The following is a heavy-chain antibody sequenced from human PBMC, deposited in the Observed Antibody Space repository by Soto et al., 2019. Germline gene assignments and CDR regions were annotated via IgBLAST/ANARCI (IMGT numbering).Heavy chain of an antibody. Sequence: VAVISYDGSNKYYADSVKGRFTISRDNSKNTLYLQMNSLRAEDTAVYYCARDPPLVGATINYYFDYWGQGTLVTVSS. CDR3: ARDPPLVGATINYYFDY. V-gene: IGHV3-30-3*01. CDR2: ISYDGSNK. J-gene: IGHJ4*02. D-gene: IGHD1-26*01.